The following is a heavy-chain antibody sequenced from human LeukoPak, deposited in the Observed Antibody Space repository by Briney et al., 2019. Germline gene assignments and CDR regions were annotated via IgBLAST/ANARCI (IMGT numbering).Heavy chain of an antibody. CDR2: INHTGST. V-gene: IGHV4-34*01. Sequence: SETLSLTCTVSDGSISSYYWSWIRQPPGKGLEWIGEINHTGSTNYNPSLKSRVTISVDTSKNQFSLKLSSVTAADTAVYYCARYYSSGWYGYYYYYMDVWGKGTTVTISS. D-gene: IGHD6-19*01. CDR3: ARYYSSGWYGYYYYYMDV. J-gene: IGHJ6*03. CDR1: DGSISSYY.